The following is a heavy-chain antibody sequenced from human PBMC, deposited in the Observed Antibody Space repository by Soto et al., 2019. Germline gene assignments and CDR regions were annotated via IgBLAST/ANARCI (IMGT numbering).Heavy chain of an antibody. CDR1: GGAFSSCT. V-gene: IGHV1-69*16. CDR3: ARRSRRDGYKDFFDN. CDR2: IIPVLDTA. J-gene: IGHJ4*02. Sequence: QVQLVQSGAEVKKPGSSVKVSCKASGGAFSSCTFNWVRQAPGQGLEWMGGIIPVLDTANYAQKFQGRVTMTADESTSTVYMELSSLGSQDTAVYYCARRSRRDGYKDFFDNWGQGTLVTGSS. D-gene: IGHD5-12*01.